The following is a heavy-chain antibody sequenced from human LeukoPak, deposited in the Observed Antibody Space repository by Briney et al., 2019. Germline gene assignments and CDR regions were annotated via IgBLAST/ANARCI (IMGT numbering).Heavy chain of an antibody. V-gene: IGHV1-2*02. CDR3: ARDRGEYRDQNGYFLNWFDP. CDR2: IDPSNGAT. CDR1: EYTFTGYY. Sequence: GASVKVSCKASEYTFTGYYMHWVRQAPGQGLEWMGRIDPSNGATHRAQKFQGRVTLTSDTSITTAYMELSSLRSDDTAVYYCARDRGEYRDQNGYFLNWFDPWGQGTLV. D-gene: IGHD3-16*01. J-gene: IGHJ5*02.